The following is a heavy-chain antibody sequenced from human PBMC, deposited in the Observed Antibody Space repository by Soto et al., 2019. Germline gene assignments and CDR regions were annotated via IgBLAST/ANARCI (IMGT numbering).Heavy chain of an antibody. D-gene: IGHD1-26*01. Sequence: ASVKVSCKASGYTFTSYGISWVRQAPGQGLEWMGWISAYNGNANYAQKLQGRVTMTTDTSTSTAYMELRSLRSDDTSVYYCAAQTPPRYSGTFDYWGQGTLVTVSS. CDR3: AAQTPPRYSGTFDY. CDR2: ISAYNGNA. CDR1: GYTFTSYG. V-gene: IGHV1-18*01. J-gene: IGHJ4*02.